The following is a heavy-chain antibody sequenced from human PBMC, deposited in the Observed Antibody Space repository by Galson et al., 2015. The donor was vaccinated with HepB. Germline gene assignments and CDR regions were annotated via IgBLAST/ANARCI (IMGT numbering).Heavy chain of an antibody. V-gene: IGHV1-18*01. CDR1: GYTFTTYG. D-gene: IGHD4-11*01. Sequence: SVKVSCKASGYTFTTYGISWVRQAPGQGLEWMGWISAYNGNTNYAQKLQGRVTMTTDTSTSTAYMELRSLRSDDTAVYYCARDEGPHDYSNYGVNKIFDYWGQGTLVTVSS. CDR3: ARDEGPHDYSNYGVNKIFDY. CDR2: ISAYNGNT. J-gene: IGHJ4*02.